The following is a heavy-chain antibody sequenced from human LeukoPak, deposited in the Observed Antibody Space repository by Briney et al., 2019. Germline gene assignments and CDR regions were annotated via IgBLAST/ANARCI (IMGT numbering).Heavy chain of an antibody. Sequence: ASVKVSCKASGYTFTRYYMHWVRQAPGQGLEWMGWINPNSGNTNYAQKFQGRVTMTTDTSISTAYMELSRLRSDDTAVYYCARDRNYGSGSYGIGWFDPWGQGTLVTVSS. V-gene: IGHV1-2*02. D-gene: IGHD3-10*01. J-gene: IGHJ5*02. CDR3: ARDRNYGSGSYGIGWFDP. CDR1: GYTFTRYY. CDR2: INPNSGNT.